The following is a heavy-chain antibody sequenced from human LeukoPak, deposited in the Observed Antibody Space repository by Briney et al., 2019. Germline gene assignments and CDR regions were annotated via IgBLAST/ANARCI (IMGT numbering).Heavy chain of an antibody. V-gene: IGHV3-7*01. CDR3: ARGEVDTE. Sequence: GGPLRLSCAASGFTLCSHLERELPQAPGKGVWWVAKLREDGIETNYVDSVKRRFTISRDNAKNSLYLQVHTLKGQDTAVYFCARGEVDTEWGHGTIVTV. CDR1: GFTLCSHL. D-gene: IGHD5-18*01. CDR2: LREDGIET. J-gene: IGHJ3*01.